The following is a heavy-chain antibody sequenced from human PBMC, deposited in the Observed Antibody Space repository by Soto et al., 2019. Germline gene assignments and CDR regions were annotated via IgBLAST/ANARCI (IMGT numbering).Heavy chain of an antibody. Sequence: QVQLVESGGGVVQPGRSLRLSCAASGFTFSDYAMHWVRQAPGKGLEWVAVISYDGSNKYHADSVKGRFTISRDNSRSTLDLQMNSLRAEDTAVYYCARDSYGMDVWGQGTTVTVSS. CDR2: ISYDGSNK. J-gene: IGHJ6*02. CDR1: GFTFSDYA. CDR3: ARDSYGMDV. V-gene: IGHV3-30-3*01.